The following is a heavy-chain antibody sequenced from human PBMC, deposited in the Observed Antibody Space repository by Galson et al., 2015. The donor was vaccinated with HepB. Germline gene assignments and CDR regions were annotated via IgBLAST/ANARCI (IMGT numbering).Heavy chain of an antibody. CDR1: GYTFTSYG. Sequence: SVKVSCKASGYTFTSYGISWVRQAPGQGLEWMGWISAYNGNTNYAQKLQGRVTMTTDTSTSTAYMELRSLRSDDTAVYYCARDPGSGSYWYYYYYGMDVWGQGTTVTVSS. CDR2: ISAYNGNT. J-gene: IGHJ6*02. D-gene: IGHD3-10*01. CDR3: ARDPGSGSYWYYYYYGMDV. V-gene: IGHV1-18*04.